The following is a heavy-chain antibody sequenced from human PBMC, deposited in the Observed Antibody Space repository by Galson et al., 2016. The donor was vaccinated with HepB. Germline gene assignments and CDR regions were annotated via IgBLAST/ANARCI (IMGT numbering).Heavy chain of an antibody. D-gene: IGHD1-14*01. J-gene: IGHJ4*02. CDR2: IFYSGTT. CDR3: ARHHTSEPVGGFDY. Sequence: SETLSLTCNVSGDSIGSTSHYWGWIRQPPGKDLEWIGSIFYSGTTHYNPSLKSRLTISVDTSNNQFSLRLSSVTAADTAVYFCARHHTSEPVGGFDYWGRGTLVTVSS. V-gene: IGHV4-39*01. CDR1: GDSIGSTSHY.